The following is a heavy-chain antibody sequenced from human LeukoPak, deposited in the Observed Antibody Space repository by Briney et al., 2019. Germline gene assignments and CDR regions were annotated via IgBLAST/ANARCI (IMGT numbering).Heavy chain of an antibody. CDR3: FTLQGDDF. Sequence: GGSLRLSCAASGFTFTKAWVSWARQAPGKGLEWVGRIKSIPDGGTTDYAAPVKGRFTVSRDDSKTTAYLQMNSLKTEDTAVYYCFTLQGDDFWGQGTLVAVSS. CDR1: GFTFTKAW. V-gene: IGHV3-15*01. D-gene: IGHD3-16*01. J-gene: IGHJ5*01. CDR2: IKSIPDGGTT.